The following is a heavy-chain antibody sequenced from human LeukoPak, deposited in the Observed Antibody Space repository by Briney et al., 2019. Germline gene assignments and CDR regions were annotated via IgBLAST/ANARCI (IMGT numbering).Heavy chain of an antibody. D-gene: IGHD1-1*01. CDR1: GYTFPTYD. V-gene: IGHV1-18*01. Sequence: ASVKASCKTSGYTFPTYDIHWVRQVPGQGLQWMGWINALHGDTEYAQNFQGRLTMTTDTFTTTAYMELRSLTSVDTALCYCVSDLGRFLPPTDWGQGTLVTVSS. CDR3: VSDLGRFLPPTD. CDR2: INALHGDT. J-gene: IGHJ1*01.